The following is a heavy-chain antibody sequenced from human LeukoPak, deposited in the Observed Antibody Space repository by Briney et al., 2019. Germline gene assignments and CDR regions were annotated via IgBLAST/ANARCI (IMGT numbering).Heavy chain of an antibody. J-gene: IGHJ4*02. CDR3: ARVVASTSIDS. V-gene: IGHV4-38-2*02. CDR2: IFHTGDV. Sequence: SETLSLTCTVSGYSINSGYFWGWVRQPPGKGPEWIGSIFHTGDVYYNPSLRSRVTVSVDTSRNQVSLKVTSVTAADTALYYCARVVASTSIDSWGQGILVTVSS. CDR1: GYSINSGYF. D-gene: IGHD2-15*01.